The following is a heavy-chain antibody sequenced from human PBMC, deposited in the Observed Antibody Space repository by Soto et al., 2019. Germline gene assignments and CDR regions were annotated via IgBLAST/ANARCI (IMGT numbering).Heavy chain of an antibody. CDR2: IYYSGST. CDR1: GGSISSYY. J-gene: IGHJ6*02. Sequence: QVQLQESGPGLVKPSETLSLTCTVSGGSISSYYWSWIRQPPGKGLEWIGYIYYSGSTNYNPSLKSRVTISVDTSKNQFSLKLSSVTAADTAVYYCARHGTHRSYYYYYGMDVWGQGTTVTVSS. V-gene: IGHV4-59*08. CDR3: ARHGTHRSYYYYYGMDV. D-gene: IGHD1-26*01.